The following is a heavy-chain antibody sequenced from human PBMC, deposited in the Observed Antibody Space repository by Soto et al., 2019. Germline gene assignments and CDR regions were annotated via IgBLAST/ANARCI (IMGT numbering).Heavy chain of an antibody. Sequence: PGWSLRLSCQASVFNFDNYGMHWVRQSPGKGLEWVAVITYDGSFQYYADSVKGRFTISRDNSKNTLYLQMNSLRAEDTAVYYCAKNQPVATGYWYYYGMDVWGQGTTVTVSS. J-gene: IGHJ6*02. CDR3: AKNQPVATGYWYYYGMDV. CDR2: ITYDGSFQ. V-gene: IGHV3-30*18. CDR1: VFNFDNYG. D-gene: IGHD3-9*01.